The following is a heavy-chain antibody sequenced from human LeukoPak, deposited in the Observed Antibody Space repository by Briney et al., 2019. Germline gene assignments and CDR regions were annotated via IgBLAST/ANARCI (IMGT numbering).Heavy chain of an antibody. CDR2: ITSSSSYT. J-gene: IGHJ4*02. Sequence: GGSLRLSCAAPGITFSNYNMNWVRQAPGKGLEWISSITSSSSYTFYADSVKGRFTISRDNAKNSLYLQMNSLRVEDTAIYYCARYLATVTSLDHWGQGTLVTVSS. CDR3: ARYLATVTSLDH. D-gene: IGHD4-17*01. CDR1: GITFSNYN. V-gene: IGHV3-21*01.